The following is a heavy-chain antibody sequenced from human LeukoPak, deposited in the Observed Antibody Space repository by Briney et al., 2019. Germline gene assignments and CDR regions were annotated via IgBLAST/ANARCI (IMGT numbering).Heavy chain of an antibody. Sequence: PGGSLRLSCAASEFTFSTYGMHWVRQAPGKGLEWVAFIRYDGGNKYYADSVKGRFTISRDNSKNTLYLQMNSLRAEDTAVYYCAKALRWLDYWGQGTLVTVSS. J-gene: IGHJ4*02. D-gene: IGHD4-23*01. CDR2: IRYDGGNK. V-gene: IGHV3-30*02. CDR3: AKALRWLDY. CDR1: EFTFSTYG.